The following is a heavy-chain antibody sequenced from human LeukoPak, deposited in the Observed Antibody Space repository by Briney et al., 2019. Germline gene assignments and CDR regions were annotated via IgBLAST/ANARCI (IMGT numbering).Heavy chain of an antibody. CDR1: GFTFSSYA. CDR2: ITAAGSGT. Sequence: GGSLRLSCAASGFTFSSYAMSWVRQAPGKGLEWVSTITAAGSGTYYADSVKGRYTISRDNSKNTLYLQMNSLRAEDTAVYYCAKRVSVVAVPAAPFDYWGQGTLVTVSS. J-gene: IGHJ4*02. D-gene: IGHD2-2*01. CDR3: AKRVSVVAVPAAPFDY. V-gene: IGHV3-23*01.